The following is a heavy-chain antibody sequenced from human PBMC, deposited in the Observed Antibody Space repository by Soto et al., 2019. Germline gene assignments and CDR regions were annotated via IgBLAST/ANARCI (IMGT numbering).Heavy chain of an antibody. CDR3: ARDPLIVALSPPTDY. J-gene: IGHJ4*02. V-gene: IGHV1-3*05. CDR1: GYTFTSYA. CDR2: INAGNGNT. Sequence: QVQLVQSGAEEKKPGASVKVSCKASGYTFTSYAMHWVRQAPGQRLEWMGWINAGNGNTKYSQKFQGRVTITRDTSASTAYMELSSLRSEDTAVYYCARDPLIVALSPPTDYWGQGTLVTVSS. D-gene: IGHD5-12*01.